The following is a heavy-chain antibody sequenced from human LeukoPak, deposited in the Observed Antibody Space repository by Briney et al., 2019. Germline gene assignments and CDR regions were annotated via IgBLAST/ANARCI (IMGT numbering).Heavy chain of an antibody. CDR3: TRRLRWNVPGV. V-gene: IGHV3-73*01. CDR1: GFTFSGSA. CDR2: IRSKANSYAT. D-gene: IGHD4-23*01. Sequence: GGSLRLSCAASGFTFSGSAMHWVRQASGKGLEWVGRIRSKANSYATAYAASVKGRFTISRDDSKNTAYLQMNSLKTEDTAVYYCTRRLRWNVPGVWGKGTTVTVSS. J-gene: IGHJ6*04.